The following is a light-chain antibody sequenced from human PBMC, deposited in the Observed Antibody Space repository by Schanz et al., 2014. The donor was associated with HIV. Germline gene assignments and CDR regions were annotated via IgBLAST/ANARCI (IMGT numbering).Light chain of an antibody. V-gene: IGLV1-40*01. CDR3: QSYDNSLSGVV. J-gene: IGLJ2*01. Sequence: QSVLTQPPSVSGAPGQRATISCPGSSPNIGAGYDLHWSHHLPGTAPKLLIYGDSNRPSGVPHRFSGSKSGTSASLAITGLQAEDEADYYCQSYDNSLSGVVFGGGTKLTVL. CDR2: GDS. CDR1: SPNIGAGYD.